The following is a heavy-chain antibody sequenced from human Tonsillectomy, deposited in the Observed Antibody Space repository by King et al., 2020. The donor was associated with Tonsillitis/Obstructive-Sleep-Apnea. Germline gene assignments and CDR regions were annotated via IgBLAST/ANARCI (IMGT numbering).Heavy chain of an antibody. CDR2: IRDKAYGGTA. J-gene: IGHJ4*02. Sequence: QLVQSGGGLVQPGRSLRLSCTASGFRFGHYAMTWVRQAPGKGLEWVRFIRDKAYGGTAEYAASVKGRFTISRDDSESIAYLQMNSLKTEDTAVYYCTFFNYGDYQFYFDYWGQGTLVTVSS. CDR1: GFRFGHYA. CDR3: TFFNYGDYQFYFDY. D-gene: IGHD4-17*01. V-gene: IGHV3-49*04.